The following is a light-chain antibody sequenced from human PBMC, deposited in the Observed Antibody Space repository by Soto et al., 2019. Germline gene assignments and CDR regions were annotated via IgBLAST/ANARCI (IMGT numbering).Light chain of an antibody. CDR3: QQYYSTPRT. J-gene: IGKJ1*01. V-gene: IGKV4-1*01. CDR2: WPS. CDR1: QSVLYSSNNNNY. Sequence: DIVMTQSPDSLAVSLGERATINCKSSQSVLYSSNNNNYLAWYQQKPGQSPKVVIYWPSTRESGVPDRFSGSGSGTDFTLTISSLQPVDVAVYYCQQYYSTPRTFGQGTKVEI.